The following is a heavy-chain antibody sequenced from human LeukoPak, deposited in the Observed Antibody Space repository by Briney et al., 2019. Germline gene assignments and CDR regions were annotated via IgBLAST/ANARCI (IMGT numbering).Heavy chain of an antibody. V-gene: IGHV3-48*03. Sequence: GGSLRLSCAASGFTFSTSEMNWVRQAPGKGLAWISYISSRGRTIFYADSVKGRFIISRDNAKNSLYLQMNSLRAEDTAVYYCARDSGGHNYALDGYDIWGQGTMVTVSS. D-gene: IGHD5-24*01. CDR1: GFTFSTSE. J-gene: IGHJ3*02. CDR2: ISSRGRTI. CDR3: ARDSGGHNYALDGYDI.